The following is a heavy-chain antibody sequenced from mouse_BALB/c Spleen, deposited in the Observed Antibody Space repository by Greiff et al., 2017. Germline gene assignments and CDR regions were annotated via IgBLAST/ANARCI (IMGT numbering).Heavy chain of an antibody. CDR1: GFTFSDYY. CDR2: ISDGGSYT. D-gene: IGHD2-1*01. CDR3: ARDGYYGNYVAY. V-gene: IGHV5-4*02. J-gene: IGHJ3*01. Sequence: EVHLVESGGGLVKPGGSLKLSCAASGFTFSDYYMYWVRQTPEKRLEWVATISDGGSYTYYPDSVKGRFTISRDNAKNNLYLQMSSLKSEDTAMYYCARDGYYGNYVAYWGQGTLVTVSA.